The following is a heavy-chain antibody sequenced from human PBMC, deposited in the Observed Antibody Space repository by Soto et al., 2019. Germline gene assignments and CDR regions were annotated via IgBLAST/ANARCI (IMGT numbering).Heavy chain of an antibody. D-gene: IGHD7-27*01. CDR2: IYPGDSDT. CDR1: GYSFTSYW. CDR3: ARAGDRGDYYYGMDV. V-gene: IGHV5-51*01. Sequence: GESLKISCKGSGYSFTSYWIGWVRQMPGKGLEWMGIIYPGDSDTRYSPSFQGQVTISADKSISTAYLQWSSLKASDTAMYYCARAGDRGDYYYGMDVWGQGTTVTVSS. J-gene: IGHJ6*02.